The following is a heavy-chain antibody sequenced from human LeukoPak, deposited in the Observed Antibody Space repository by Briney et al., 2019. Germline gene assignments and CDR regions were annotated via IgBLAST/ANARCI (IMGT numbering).Heavy chain of an antibody. D-gene: IGHD2/OR15-2a*01. CDR3: AMGRSTTVPPLY. Sequence: GGSLTLSCDASGFTFTTYWMTWVRQAPGKGREWVATIKQDGSEKYYMDSMKGRFIISRDNSKNMLYLQINNLRAEDSAKYYCAMGRSTTVPPLYWGQGTQVTVSS. CDR1: GFTFTTYW. CDR2: IKQDGSEK. J-gene: IGHJ4*01. V-gene: IGHV3-7*03.